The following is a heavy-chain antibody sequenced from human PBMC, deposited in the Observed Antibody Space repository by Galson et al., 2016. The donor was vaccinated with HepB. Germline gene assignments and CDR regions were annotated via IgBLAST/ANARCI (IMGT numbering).Heavy chain of an antibody. D-gene: IGHD3-22*01. CDR3: ASERLDSSSYSYPDAFEI. V-gene: IGHV3-21*01. Sequence: SLRLSCAASGITLRGYAMNWVRQAPGKGLDWVSCISRGGTYTYYADSVKGRFTVSRDNAKNSLYLQMNNLRAEDTALYYCASERLDSSSYSYPDAFEIWGLGTMVTVSS. CDR2: ISRGGTYT. J-gene: IGHJ3*02. CDR1: GITLRGYA.